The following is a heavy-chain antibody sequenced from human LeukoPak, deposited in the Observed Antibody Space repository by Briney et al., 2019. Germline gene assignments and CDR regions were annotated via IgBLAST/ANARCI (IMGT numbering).Heavy chain of an antibody. CDR3: ARGTWRYYFDY. Sequence: PSQTLSLTCTVSGGSISSGSYYWSWIRQPAGKGLEWIGRIYSSGSTIYNPSRKSRVTISVDTSKNQFSLKLSSVTAADTAVYYCARGTWRYYFDYWGQGTLVTVSS. CDR1: GGSISSGSYY. D-gene: IGHD3-3*01. V-gene: IGHV4-61*02. J-gene: IGHJ4*02. CDR2: IYSSGST.